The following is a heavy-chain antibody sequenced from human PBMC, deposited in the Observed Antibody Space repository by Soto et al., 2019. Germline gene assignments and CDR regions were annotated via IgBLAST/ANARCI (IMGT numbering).Heavy chain of an antibody. D-gene: IGHD3-22*01. Sequence: SETLSLTCAVSCGSISSGGYSLSCIRQPPGKGLEWIGYIYHSGSTYYNPSLKSRVTISVDRSKNQFSLKLSSVTAADTAVYYCARAFMGYLDCYDSSAYGGFDYWGQGTLVTVSS. CDR1: CGSISSGGYS. J-gene: IGHJ4*02. V-gene: IGHV4-30-2*01. CDR3: ARAFMGYLDCYDSSAYGGFDY. CDR2: IYHSGST.